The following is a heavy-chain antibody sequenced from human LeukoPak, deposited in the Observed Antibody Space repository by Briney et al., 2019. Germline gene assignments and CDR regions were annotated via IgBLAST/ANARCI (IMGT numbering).Heavy chain of an antibody. J-gene: IGHJ3*01. V-gene: IGHV1-18*01. D-gene: IGHD2-2*01. CDR1: GYTFTTFG. CDR3: TRGRLPADAFDV. CDR2: ISTYNSNI. Sequence: ASVKVSCKASGYTFTTFGFTWVRQAPGQGLEWLGWISTYNSNINYVQNFQDRLTLTTDTSTNTAYMELSSLRFDDTAIYYCTRGRLPADAFDVWGQGTLVTVSS.